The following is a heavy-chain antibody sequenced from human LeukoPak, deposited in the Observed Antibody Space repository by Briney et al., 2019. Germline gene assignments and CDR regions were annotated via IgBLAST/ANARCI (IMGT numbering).Heavy chain of an antibody. CDR2: IYYSGST. CDR3: ARVTRRDGSLYFDY. J-gene: IGHJ4*02. CDR1: GGSISSGDYY. D-gene: IGHD5-24*01. V-gene: IGHV4-30-4*08. Sequence: SETLSLTCTVSGGSISSGDYYWSWIRQPPGKGLEWIGYIYYSGSTYYNPSIKSRVTISVDTSKNQFSLKLSSVTAADTAVYYCARVTRRDGSLYFDYWGQGTLVTVSS.